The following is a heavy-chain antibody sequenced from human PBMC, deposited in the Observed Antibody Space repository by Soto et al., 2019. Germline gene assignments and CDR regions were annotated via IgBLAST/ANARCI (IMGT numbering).Heavy chain of an antibody. CDR3: ARDGGFSSGWTAYFDY. CDR2: IYGSGST. D-gene: IGHD6-19*01. Sequence: SETLSLTCSVSGGSISDTYWTWIRQPAGKGLEWIGCIYGSGSTNFNPSLKSRVSMSVDASKNQFSLRLNSVTAADTAVYYCARDGGFSSGWTAYFDYWGQGIPVTVSS. V-gene: IGHV4-4*07. J-gene: IGHJ4*02. CDR1: GGSISDTY.